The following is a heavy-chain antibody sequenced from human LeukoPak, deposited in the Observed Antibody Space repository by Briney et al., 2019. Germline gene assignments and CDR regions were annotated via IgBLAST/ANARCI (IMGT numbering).Heavy chain of an antibody. V-gene: IGHV3-48*03. J-gene: IGHJ4*02. CDR2: ISGSGITI. Sequence: PGGSLRLSCAASGFTFSSYEMNWVRQAPGKGLEWVSYISGSGITIYYADSVKGRFTISRDSSKNTLYLQMNSLRAGDAAVYYCAKAPVTTCSGAYCYPFDYWSQGTLVTVSS. D-gene: IGHD2-15*01. CDR1: GFTFSSYE. CDR3: AKAPVTTCSGAYCYPFDY.